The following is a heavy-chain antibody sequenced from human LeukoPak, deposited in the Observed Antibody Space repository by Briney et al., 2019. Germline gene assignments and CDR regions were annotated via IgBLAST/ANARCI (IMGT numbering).Heavy chain of an antibody. J-gene: IGHJ5*02. D-gene: IGHD6-19*01. Sequence: SETLSLTCTVSGGSISSYYWSWIRQPPGKGLEWIGYIYYSGSTNYNPSLKSRVTISVDTSKNQFSLKLSSVTAADTAVYYCAREQCIAVAGFKDGDWFDPWGQGTLVSVSS. CDR3: AREQCIAVAGFKDGDWFDP. CDR2: IYYSGST. CDR1: GGSISSYY. V-gene: IGHV4-59*01.